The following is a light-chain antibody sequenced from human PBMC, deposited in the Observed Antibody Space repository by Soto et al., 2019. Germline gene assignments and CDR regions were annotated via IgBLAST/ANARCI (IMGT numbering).Light chain of an antibody. V-gene: IGKV1-39*01. CDR1: QSISDY. CDR3: QQSYTTLMYT. CDR2: AAS. Sequence: DIQMPQSPSSLSASVGDRVTITCRASQSISDYLNWYQQKPGKAPKLLIYAASSLQSGVPSRFSGSGSGTDFSLTISSLQPEDFATYYCQQSYTTLMYTFGQGTKVDIK. J-gene: IGKJ2*01.